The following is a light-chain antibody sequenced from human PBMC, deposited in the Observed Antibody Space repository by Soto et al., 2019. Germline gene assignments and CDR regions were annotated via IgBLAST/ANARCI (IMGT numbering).Light chain of an antibody. CDR2: EGS. Sequence: QSALTQPASVSGSPGQSITISCTGTSSDVGSYNLVSWYQQHPGKAPKLMIYEGSKRPSGVSNRFSGSKSGNTASLTISGLQAEDEADYYCCSYAGFEVFGTATKLTVL. V-gene: IGLV2-23*01. CDR1: SSDVGSYNL. CDR3: CSYAGFEV. J-gene: IGLJ1*01.